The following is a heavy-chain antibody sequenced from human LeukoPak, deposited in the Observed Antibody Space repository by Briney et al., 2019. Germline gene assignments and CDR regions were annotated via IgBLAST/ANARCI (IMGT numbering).Heavy chain of an antibody. Sequence: ASVKVSCKASGYTFTAYHMHWVRQAPGQGLEWMGWINPNMGGTNYAQKFKGRVTMTRDTSISTAYMELSRLRSDDTAVYYCARGLSGGFDPWGQGTLVTVSS. V-gene: IGHV1-2*02. CDR1: GYTFTAYH. J-gene: IGHJ5*02. D-gene: IGHD3-3*01. CDR2: INPNMGGT. CDR3: ARGLSGGFDP.